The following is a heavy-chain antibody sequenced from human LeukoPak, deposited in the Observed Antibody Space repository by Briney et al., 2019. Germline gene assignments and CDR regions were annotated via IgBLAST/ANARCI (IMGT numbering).Heavy chain of an antibody. CDR2: IKEDGSEK. V-gene: IGHV3-7*01. J-gene: IGHJ4*02. CDR1: GFTFTNYW. D-gene: IGHD6-19*01. Sequence: GGSLRLSCAASGFTFTNYWMGWVRQAPGKGLEWVANIKEDGSEKYNVGWVKGRFTVSSDTAKSSLYLQMNSLRAEDTAVYYCARVQGSSGPGIFEYWGQGTLVTVSS. CDR3: ARVQGSSGPGIFEY.